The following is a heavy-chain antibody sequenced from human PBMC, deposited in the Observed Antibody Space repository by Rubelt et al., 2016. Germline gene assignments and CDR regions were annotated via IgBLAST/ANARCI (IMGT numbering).Heavy chain of an antibody. CDR2: ISAFTDAT. Sequence: EVQLLESGGGLVQPGGSLRLSCAASGFAFSNYAMAWVRQAPGKGLEWVSVISAFTDATFYGDSVKGRFTISRDNSKNTLYLQMNSLRAEDTAVYYWARKPGGFDYWGQGTLVTVSS. V-gene: IGHV3-23*01. CDR1: GFAFSNYA. D-gene: IGHD1-14*01. J-gene: IGHJ4*02. CDR3: ARKPGGFDY.